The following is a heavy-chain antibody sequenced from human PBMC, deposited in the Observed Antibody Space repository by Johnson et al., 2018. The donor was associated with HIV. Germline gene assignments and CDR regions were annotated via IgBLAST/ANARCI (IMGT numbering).Heavy chain of an antibody. V-gene: IGHV3-23*04. Sequence: VQLVESGGDVVQPGRSLRLSCAASGFTFSSYAMSWVRQAPGKGLAWVSSISGSGGSTYYADSVKGRFTISRDNSKNTLYLQMNSLRAEDTAVYYCARDGYNYVAFDIWGQGTMVTVSS. CDR2: ISGSGGST. D-gene: IGHD5-24*01. CDR3: ARDGYNYVAFDI. J-gene: IGHJ3*02. CDR1: GFTFSSYA.